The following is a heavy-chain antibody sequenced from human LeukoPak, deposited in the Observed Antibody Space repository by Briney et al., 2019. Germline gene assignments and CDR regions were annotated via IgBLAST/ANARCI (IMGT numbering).Heavy chain of an antibody. D-gene: IGHD5-18*01. J-gene: IGHJ5*02. CDR1: GYTFTGYY. V-gene: IGHV1-2*02. CDR2: INPNSGGT. Sequence: ASVKVSCKASGYTFTGYYMHWVRQAPGQGLEWMGWINPNSGGTNYAQKFQGRVTMTRDTSISTAYMELSRLRSDDTAVYYCATDTAMENNWFDPWGQGTLVTVSS. CDR3: ATDTAMENNWFDP.